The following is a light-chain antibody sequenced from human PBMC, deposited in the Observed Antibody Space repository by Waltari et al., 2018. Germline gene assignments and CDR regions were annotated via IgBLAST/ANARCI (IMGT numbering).Light chain of an antibody. CDR3: MIWPSNASGV. CDR2: YYSDSDK. CDR1: THITVRSYS. V-gene: IGLV5-37*01. J-gene: IGLJ2*01. Sequence: QPVLTQPPSSSASPGESARLTCTSPTHITVRSYSIYCDQQKPGSPPRYLLYYYSDSDKGQGSGVPSRFSGSKDASANTGILLISGLQSEDEADYYCMIWPSNASGVFGGGTKLTVL.